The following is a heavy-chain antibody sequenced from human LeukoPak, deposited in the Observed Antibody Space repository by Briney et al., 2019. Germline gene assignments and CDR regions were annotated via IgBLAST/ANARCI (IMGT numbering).Heavy chain of an antibody. CDR3: ARDAESDTGDFLYLDY. Sequence: SETLSLTCTVSGDSITSNSFYWGWIRQPPGKGLEWIGSVYYSGSSYSNPSLKSRVTISVDTPKNQFSLKVTSVTAADTAVYYCARDAESDTGDFLYLDYWGQGTLVTVSS. D-gene: IGHD4-17*01. CDR2: VYYSGSS. CDR1: GDSITSNSFY. J-gene: IGHJ4*02. V-gene: IGHV4-39*07.